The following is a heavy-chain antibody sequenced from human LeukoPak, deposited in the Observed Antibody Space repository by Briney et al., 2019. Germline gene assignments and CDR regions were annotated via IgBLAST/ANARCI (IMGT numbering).Heavy chain of an antibody. CDR1: GFTFSSYG. CDR3: AKALVATPVWAFDI. Sequence: GGSLRLSCGASGFTFSSYGMHWVRQAPGKGLERVAFIRYDGSNKYYADSVKGRFTISRDNSKNTLYLQMNSLRAEDTAVYYCAKALVATPVWAFDIWGQGTMVTVSS. J-gene: IGHJ3*02. D-gene: IGHD5-12*01. CDR2: IRYDGSNK. V-gene: IGHV3-30*02.